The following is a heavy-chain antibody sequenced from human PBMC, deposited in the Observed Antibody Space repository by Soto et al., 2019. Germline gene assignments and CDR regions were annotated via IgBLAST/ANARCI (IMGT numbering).Heavy chain of an antibody. V-gene: IGHV3-23*01. Sequence: GGSLRLSCAASGFTFSSYAMTWVRQAPGKGLEWVSGLYGSGDITFYADSVRGRFTVSRDNSKNTLSLQMNSLRAEDTAVYYCARRLMVGEAITHGMHVWGQGTTVTVS. J-gene: IGHJ6*02. D-gene: IGHD3-10*01. CDR3: ARRLMVGEAITHGMHV. CDR2: LYGSGDIT. CDR1: GFTFSSYA.